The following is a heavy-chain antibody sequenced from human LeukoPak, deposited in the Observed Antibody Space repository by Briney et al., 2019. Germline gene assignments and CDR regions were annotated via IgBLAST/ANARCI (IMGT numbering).Heavy chain of an antibody. CDR3: ATYLAGTIRQPPFDY. J-gene: IGHJ4*02. V-gene: IGHV1-24*01. Sequence: ASVKVSCKVSGYTLTELSMHWVRQAPGKGLEWMGGVDPEDGETIYAQKFQGRVTMTEDTSTDTAYMELSSLRSEDTAVYYCATYLAGTIRQPPFDYWGQGTLVTVSS. CDR2: VDPEDGET. D-gene: IGHD1-7*01. CDR1: GYTLTELS.